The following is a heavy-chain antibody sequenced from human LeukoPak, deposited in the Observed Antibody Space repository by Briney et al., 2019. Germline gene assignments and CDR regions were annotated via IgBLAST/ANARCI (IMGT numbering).Heavy chain of an antibody. J-gene: IGHJ4*02. CDR2: INNDETAT. Sequence: PGGSLRLSCAASGFTFNYFWMHWVRQVPGKGPVWVSGINNDETATYYADSVKGRFTISRDNAKNTVYLQMNGLRAEDTSVYFCATVSEYWGQGTLVTVSS. CDR1: GFTFNYFW. CDR3: ATVSEY. V-gene: IGHV3-74*01.